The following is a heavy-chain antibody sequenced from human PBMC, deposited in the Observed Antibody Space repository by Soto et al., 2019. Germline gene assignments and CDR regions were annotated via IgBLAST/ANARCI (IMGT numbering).Heavy chain of an antibody. CDR2: IYSGGSK. CDR1: GLTVSRNY. D-gene: IGHD2-21*02. V-gene: IGHV3-66*01. CDR3: GIQCCGDGWFDP. Sequence: PGGSLRLSCAASGLTVSRNYMNWVRQAPGKGLEWVSVIYSGGSKYYADSVKGRFTISRDNSKNTLYLQMNSLRAEDTAVYYCGIQCCGDGWFDPWGPGTPVTVSS. J-gene: IGHJ5*02.